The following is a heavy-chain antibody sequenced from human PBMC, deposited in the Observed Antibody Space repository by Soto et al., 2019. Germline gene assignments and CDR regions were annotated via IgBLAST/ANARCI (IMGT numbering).Heavy chain of an antibody. CDR1: GFTFTTYW. D-gene: IGHD4-17*01. V-gene: IGHV3-74*01. CDR3: ARGRHAYGNNSDFDY. CDR2: INSDESST. J-gene: IGHJ4*02. Sequence: GGSLRLSCTASGFTFTTYWIHVVRQAPGKGLGWVSRINSDESSTSYADSVKGRFTISRDKAKNTLYLQMNSLRAEDTAVYYCARGRHAYGNNSDFDYWGQGT.